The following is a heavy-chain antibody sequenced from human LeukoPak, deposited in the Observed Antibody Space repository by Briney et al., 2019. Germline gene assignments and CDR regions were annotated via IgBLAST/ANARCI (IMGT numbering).Heavy chain of an antibody. CDR3: AGGYYDFWSGYRPFDS. D-gene: IGHD3-3*01. J-gene: IGHJ4*02. V-gene: IGHV1-8*01. CDR2: MNPNSGNT. Sequence: ASVKVSCKASGYTFTSYDINWVRQATGQGLEWMGWMNPNSGNTGYAQKFQGRVTMTRNTSISTAYMELGSLRSEDTAVYYCAGGYYDFWSGYRPFDSWGQGTLVTVSS. CDR1: GYTFTSYD.